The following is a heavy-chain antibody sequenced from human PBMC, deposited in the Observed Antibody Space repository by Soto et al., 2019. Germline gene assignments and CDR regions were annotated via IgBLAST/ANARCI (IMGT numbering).Heavy chain of an antibody. CDR1: GYTFTSYG. Sequence: GASVKVSCKASGYTFTSYGISWVLQAPGQGLEWMGWISAYNGNTNYAQKLQGRVTMATDTSTSTAYMELRSLRSEDTAVYYCARDRGDGYNNIWGQGTMVTVSS. CDR3: ARDRGDGYNNI. D-gene: IGHD5-12*01. J-gene: IGHJ3*02. CDR2: ISAYNGNT. V-gene: IGHV1-18*01.